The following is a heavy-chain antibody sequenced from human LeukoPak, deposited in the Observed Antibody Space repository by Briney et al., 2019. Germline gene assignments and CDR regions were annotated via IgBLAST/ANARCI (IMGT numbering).Heavy chain of an antibody. CDR2: ISYDGSNK. V-gene: IGHV3-30-3*01. D-gene: IGHD3-3*01. J-gene: IGHJ6*02. Sequence: GRSLRLSCAASGFTFSSYAMHWVRQAPGKGLEWVAVISYDGSNKYYADSVKGRFTISRDNSKNTLYLQMNSLRAEDTAVYYCARDSGIWSGYYTGGNYYGMDVWGQGTTVTVSS. CDR3: ARDSGIWSGYYTGGNYYGMDV. CDR1: GFTFSSYA.